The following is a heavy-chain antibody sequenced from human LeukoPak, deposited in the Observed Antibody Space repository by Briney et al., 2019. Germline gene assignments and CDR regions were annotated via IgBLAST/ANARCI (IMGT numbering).Heavy chain of an antibody. Sequence: SETLSLTCTVSGGSISSGDYYWSWIRQPPGKGLEWIGYIYYSGTTYYNPSLKSRVAISVDTSKNHFSLKLSSVTAADTAVYYCAREGTVDNWFDPWGQGTLVTVSS. V-gene: IGHV4-30-4*01. CDR1: GGSISSGDYY. CDR2: IYYSGTT. CDR3: AREGTVDNWFDP. D-gene: IGHD4-17*01. J-gene: IGHJ5*02.